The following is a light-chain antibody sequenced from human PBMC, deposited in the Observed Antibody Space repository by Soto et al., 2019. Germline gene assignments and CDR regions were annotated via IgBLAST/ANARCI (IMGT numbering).Light chain of an antibody. V-gene: IGKV1-5*01. CDR1: QSISNW. CDR3: QQYDTFPWT. J-gene: IGKJ1*01. Sequence: DIQMTQSPSTLSASVGDRVTITCRASQSISNWLAWYQQKPGKAPKVLIYDASSLQSGVPSRFSGSGSGTEFTLTISSLQPDDFATYYCQQYDTFPWTFDQGTKVEIK. CDR2: DAS.